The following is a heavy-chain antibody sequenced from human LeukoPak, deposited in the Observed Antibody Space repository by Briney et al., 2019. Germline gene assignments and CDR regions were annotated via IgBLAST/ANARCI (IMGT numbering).Heavy chain of an antibody. CDR1: GYSISSGYY. V-gene: IGHV4-38-2*01. D-gene: IGHD3-22*01. Sequence: SETLSLTCAVSGYSISSGYYWGWIRQPPGKGLEWIGSIYHSGSTYYNPSLKSRVTISVDTSKNQFSLKLGSVTAADTAVYYCARTSSGIDYWGQGTLVTVSS. J-gene: IGHJ4*02. CDR3: ARTSSGIDY. CDR2: IYHSGST.